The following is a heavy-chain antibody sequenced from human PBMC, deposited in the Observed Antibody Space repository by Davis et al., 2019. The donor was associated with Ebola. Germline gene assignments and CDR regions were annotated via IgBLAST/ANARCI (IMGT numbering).Heavy chain of an antibody. Sequence: SETLSLTCAVSGGSFSGYYWSWIRQPPGKGLEWIGEINHSGSTNYNPSLKSRVTISVDTSKNQFSLKLSSVTAADTAVYYCARGDFWSGYGRWGQGTLVTVSS. CDR1: GGSFSGYY. V-gene: IGHV4-34*01. CDR3: ARGDFWSGYGR. J-gene: IGHJ4*02. CDR2: INHSGST. D-gene: IGHD3-3*01.